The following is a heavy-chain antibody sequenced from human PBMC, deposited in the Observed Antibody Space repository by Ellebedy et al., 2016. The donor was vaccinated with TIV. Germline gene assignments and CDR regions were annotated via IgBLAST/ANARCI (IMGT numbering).Heavy chain of an antibody. J-gene: IGHJ5*02. D-gene: IGHD2/OR15-2a*01. CDR2: ISAYNGDT. CDR1: GYTFTSYR. CDR3: ARGFYEKFDP. V-gene: IGHV1-18*01. Sequence: AASVKVSCKASGYTFTSYRLSWVRQAPGQGLEWMGWISAYNGDTNYAQKFQGRVTMTTDTFTTTAYMELRNLTSDDTAVYYCARGFYEKFDPWGQGTLVTVSS.